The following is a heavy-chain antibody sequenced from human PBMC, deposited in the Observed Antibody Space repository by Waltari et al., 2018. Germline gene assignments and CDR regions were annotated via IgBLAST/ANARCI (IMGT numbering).Heavy chain of an antibody. CDR3: ARTRRDSFFDY. V-gene: IGHV4-39*01. Sequence: QLQLQESGPGLVKPSETLSLTCTVSGGSISSSSYYWGWIRQPPGKGLEWIGSIYYSGSTYYNPSLKSRVTISVDTSKNQFSLKLSSGTAADTAVYYCARTRRDSFFDYWGQGTLVTVSS. CDR1: GGSISSSSYY. D-gene: IGHD2-21*02. CDR2: IYYSGST. J-gene: IGHJ4*02.